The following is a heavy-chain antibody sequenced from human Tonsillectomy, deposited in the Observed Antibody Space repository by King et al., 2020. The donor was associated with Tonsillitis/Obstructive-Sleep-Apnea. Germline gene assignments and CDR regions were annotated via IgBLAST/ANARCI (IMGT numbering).Heavy chain of an antibody. V-gene: IGHV2-5*02. CDR1: GVSLSSSGVG. CDR3: ANSIGEPAAPLSWFDP. D-gene: IGHD2-2*01. J-gene: IGHJ5*02. Sequence: TLKESGPTLVKPTETLTLTCTFSGVSLSSSGVGVGWIRQPPGKALEWLGIIYWDDDKRYSPSLKSRLTITKDTSKNQVVLAMSNMDPVDTATYYCANSIGEPAAPLSWFDPWGQGTLVTVSS. CDR2: IYWDDDK.